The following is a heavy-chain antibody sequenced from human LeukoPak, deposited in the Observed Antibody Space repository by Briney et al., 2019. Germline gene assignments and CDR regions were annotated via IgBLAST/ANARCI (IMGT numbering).Heavy chain of an antibody. V-gene: IGHV3-66*01. CDR1: GFSLSNNY. CDR3: ARDGYYYGSGSYYVGYFDY. Sequence: PSGGSLRLSCAASGFSLSNNYVSWVRQAPGKGLEWVSVLYSGGTTYYADSVKGRFTISRDNSKNTLYLQMNSLRAEDTAVYYCARDGYYYGSGSYYVGYFDYWGQGTLVTVSS. CDR2: LYSGGTT. D-gene: IGHD3-10*01. J-gene: IGHJ4*02.